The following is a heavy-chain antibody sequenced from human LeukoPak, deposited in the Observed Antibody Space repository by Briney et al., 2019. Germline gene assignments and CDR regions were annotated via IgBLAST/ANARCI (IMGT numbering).Heavy chain of an antibody. J-gene: IGHJ4*02. CDR3: ARGGYYDYVWGSYRYYYFDY. D-gene: IGHD3-16*02. CDR2: IIPIFGTA. CDR1: GGTFSSYA. Sequence: SVKVSCKASGGTFSSYAISWVRQAPGQGLEWMGGIIPIFGTANYAQKFQGRVTITADKSTSTAYMELSSLRSEDTAVYYCARGGYYDYVWGSYRYYYFDYWGQGTLVTVAS. V-gene: IGHV1-69*06.